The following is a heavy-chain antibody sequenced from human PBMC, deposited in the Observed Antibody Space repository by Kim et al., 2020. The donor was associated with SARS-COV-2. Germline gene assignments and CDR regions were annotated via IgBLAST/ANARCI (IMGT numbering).Heavy chain of an antibody. D-gene: IGHD3-16*01. CDR2: IGTAGDT. Sequence: GGSLRLSCAVSGFTFSSYDMHWVRQATGKGLELVSAIGTAGDTYYPGSVKGRFTISRENAKNSLYLQMNILRAGDTAVYYCARDRFGAFDIWGQGTMVT. V-gene: IGHV3-13*04. CDR1: GFTFSSYD. CDR3: ARDRFGAFDI. J-gene: IGHJ3*02.